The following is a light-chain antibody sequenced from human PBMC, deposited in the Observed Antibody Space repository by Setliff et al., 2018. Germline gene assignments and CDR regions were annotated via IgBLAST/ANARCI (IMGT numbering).Light chain of an antibody. CDR2: KAS. CDR1: QMIDNW. J-gene: IGKJ1*01. V-gene: IGKV1-5*03. CDR3: QHYKT. Sequence: DFHMTQSPSTLSASVGDRVTITCRASQMIDNWLTWYQQKPGKAPKLLIYKASNLQGGVPSRFSASGSGKHFTLTISSLQPDDSATYYCQHYKTFGRGTKVDIK.